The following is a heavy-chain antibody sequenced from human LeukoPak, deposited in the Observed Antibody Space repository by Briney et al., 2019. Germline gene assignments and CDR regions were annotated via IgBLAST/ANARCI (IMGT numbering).Heavy chain of an antibody. D-gene: IGHD3-22*01. CDR1: GYTFTGYY. CDR3: ARDSGGGYYYDSSGYYAEYFQH. CDR2: INPNSGGT. J-gene: IGHJ1*01. Sequence: ASVKVSCKASGYTFTGYYMHWVRQAPGQGLEWMGWINPNSGGTNYAQKFQGRVTMTRDTSISTAYMELSRLRSDDTAVYYCARDSGGGYYYDSSGYYAEYFQHWGQGTQVTVSS. V-gene: IGHV1-2*02.